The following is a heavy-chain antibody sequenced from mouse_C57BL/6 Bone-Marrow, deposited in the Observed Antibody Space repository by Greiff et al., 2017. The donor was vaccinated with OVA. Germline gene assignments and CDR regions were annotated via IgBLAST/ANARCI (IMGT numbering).Heavy chain of an antibody. V-gene: IGHV5-6*01. J-gene: IGHJ3*01. D-gene: IGHD1-1*01. CDR1: GFTFSSYG. Sequence: EVQLVESGGDLVKPGGSLKLSCAASGFTFSSYGMSWVRQTPDKRLEWVATISSGGSYTYYPDSVKGRFTISRDNAKNTLYLQMSSLKSEDTAMYYCARRHYYGSSRFAYWGQGTLVTVSA. CDR3: ARRHYYGSSRFAY. CDR2: ISSGGSYT.